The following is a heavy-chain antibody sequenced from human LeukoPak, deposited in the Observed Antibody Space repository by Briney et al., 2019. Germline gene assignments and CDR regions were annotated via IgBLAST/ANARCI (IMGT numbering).Heavy chain of an antibody. Sequence: GGSLRLSCAASGLTFSNAWMSWVRQAPGKGLEWVGRIKSKTDGGTTDYAAPVKGRFTISREDSKNTLYLQMNSLKTEDTAVYYCNKENLHNGGQETLVTVSS. D-gene: IGHD1-1*01. J-gene: IGHJ4*02. CDR2: IKSKTDGGTT. CDR1: GLTFSNAW. V-gene: IGHV3-15*01. CDR3: NKENLHN.